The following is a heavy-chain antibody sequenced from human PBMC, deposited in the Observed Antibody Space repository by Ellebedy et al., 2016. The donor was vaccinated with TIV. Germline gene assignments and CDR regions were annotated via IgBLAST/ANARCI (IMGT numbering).Heavy chain of an antibody. Sequence: GESLKTSXAASGFTFSDHIMNWVRQAPGKGLVWVSRISSDASITNYAESVQGRFTISRDNGKDTLYLQMNNLRVEDTAVYYCARVNRWPPQHDFDYWGQGTRVSVSS. J-gene: IGHJ4*02. CDR2: ISSDASIT. D-gene: IGHD5-24*01. V-gene: IGHV3-74*01. CDR3: ARVNRWPPQHDFDY. CDR1: GFTFSDHI.